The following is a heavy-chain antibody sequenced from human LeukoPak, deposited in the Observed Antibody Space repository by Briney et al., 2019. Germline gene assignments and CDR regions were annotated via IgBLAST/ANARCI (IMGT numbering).Heavy chain of an antibody. CDR3: LTVDTSMGVDY. CDR2: IYYTGIA. Sequence: SETLSLTCTVSGASISDYYWSWIRQPPGKGLEWIGYIYYTGIANYNPSLKSRPTMSVDTSKSQLSLRLSSVTAADTAVYYCLTVDTSMGVDYWGQGTLVTVSS. CDR1: GASISDYY. J-gene: IGHJ4*02. V-gene: IGHV4-59*08. D-gene: IGHD5-18*01.